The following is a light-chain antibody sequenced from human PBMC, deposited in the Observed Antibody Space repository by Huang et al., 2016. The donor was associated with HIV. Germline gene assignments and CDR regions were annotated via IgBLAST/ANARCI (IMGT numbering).Light chain of an antibody. CDR1: QSISTY. Sequence: DIQMTQSLSSLSASVGDRVTITCRASQSISTYLNWYQQKPGKAPKLLIYAASTLQSGVPSRFSGSGSGTDFTLTISSLQPEDVATYYCQQTYSTLTFGPGTKVDIK. J-gene: IGKJ3*01. CDR2: AAS. CDR3: QQTYSTLT. V-gene: IGKV1-39*01.